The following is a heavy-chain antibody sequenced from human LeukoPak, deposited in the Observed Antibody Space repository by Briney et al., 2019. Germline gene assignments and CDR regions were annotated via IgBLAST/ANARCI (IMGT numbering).Heavy chain of an antibody. Sequence: ASVKVSCKASGYTFTSYGISWVRQAPGQGLEWMGWISAYNGNTNYAQRLQGRVTMTTDTSTSTAYMELRSLRSDDTAVYYCARSPRGDFWSGYYTDWGQGTLVTVSS. J-gene: IGHJ4*02. CDR3: ARSPRGDFWSGYYTD. CDR1: GYTFTSYG. CDR2: ISAYNGNT. D-gene: IGHD3-3*01. V-gene: IGHV1-18*01.